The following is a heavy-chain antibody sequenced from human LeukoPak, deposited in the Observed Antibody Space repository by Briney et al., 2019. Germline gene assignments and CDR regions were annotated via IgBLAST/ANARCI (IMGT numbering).Heavy chain of an antibody. CDR2: IYSGGST. CDR3: ARDPTSEPASDY. D-gene: IGHD2-15*01. CDR1: GFTVSSNY. Sequence: WGSLRLSCAASGFTVSSNYMSWVRQAPGKGLEWVSVIYSGGSTYYADSVKGRFTISRDNSKNTLYLQMNSLRAEDTAVYYCARDPTSEPASDYWGQGTLVTVSS. J-gene: IGHJ4*02. V-gene: IGHV3-53*01.